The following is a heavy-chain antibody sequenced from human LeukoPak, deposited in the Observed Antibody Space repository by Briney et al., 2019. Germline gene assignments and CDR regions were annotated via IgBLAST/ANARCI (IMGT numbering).Heavy chain of an antibody. CDR2: IYGGSNT. Sequence: GGSLRLSCAASGFSVSTNYMSWVRQAPGKGLEWVSVIYGGSNTDYADSVKGRFTISRDNSKNTLVLQMNSLRAEDTAVYYCARELGVGYCNGGSCYGWFDPWGQGILVTVSS. D-gene: IGHD2-15*01. CDR1: GFSVSTNY. CDR3: ARELGVGYCNGGSCYGWFDP. J-gene: IGHJ5*02. V-gene: IGHV3-53*01.